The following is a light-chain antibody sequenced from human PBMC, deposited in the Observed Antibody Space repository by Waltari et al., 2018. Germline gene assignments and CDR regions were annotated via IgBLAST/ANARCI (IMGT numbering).Light chain of an antibody. CDR1: QGISSS. V-gene: IGKV1-9*01. Sequence: DIQLTPSPSFLSASVGDRVTITCRASQGISSSLAWYQQKPGKAPNLLIYTASTLQSGVPSRFSGSGSGTAFTLTINSLQPEDFATYYCQQVSSFPLTFGGGTKVEIK. J-gene: IGKJ4*02. CDR2: TAS. CDR3: QQVSSFPLT.